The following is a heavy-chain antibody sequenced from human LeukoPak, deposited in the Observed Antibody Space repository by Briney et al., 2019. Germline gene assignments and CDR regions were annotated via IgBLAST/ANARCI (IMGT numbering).Heavy chain of an antibody. CDR1: GGSISSGGYY. CDR3: ARGRRAYYYDSRGYQRYFDL. V-gene: IGHV4-31*03. Sequence: ASETLSLTCTVSGGSISSGGYYWSWIRQHPGKGLEWIGYIYYSGSTKYYPSLKSRVTISIDTPKNQFSLKLSSVTAADTAVYYCARGRRAYYYDSRGYQRYFDLWGRGTLVTVSS. J-gene: IGHJ2*01. D-gene: IGHD3-22*01. CDR2: IYYSGST.